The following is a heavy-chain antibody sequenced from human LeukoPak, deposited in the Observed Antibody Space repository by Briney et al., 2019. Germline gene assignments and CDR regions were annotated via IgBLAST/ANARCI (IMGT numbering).Heavy chain of an antibody. CDR2: INHSGST. J-gene: IGHJ6*02. V-gene: IGHV4-34*01. CDR3: ARGRLGYCSGGSCYRGRYYYGMDV. Sequence: SETLSLTCAVYGGSFSGYYWSWIRQPPGKGLEWIGEINHSGSTNYNPSLKSRVTISVDTSKNQFSLKLSSVTAADTAVYYCARGRLGYCSGGSCYRGRYYYGMDVWGQGTTVTVSS. CDR1: GGSFSGYY. D-gene: IGHD2-15*01.